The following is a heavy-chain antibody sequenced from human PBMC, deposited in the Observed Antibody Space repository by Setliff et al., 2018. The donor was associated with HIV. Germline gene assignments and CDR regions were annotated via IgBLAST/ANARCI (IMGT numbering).Heavy chain of an antibody. CDR3: ARDIGESDYYYMDV. D-gene: IGHD3-10*01. Sequence: ASVKVSCKASGYMFSGFHIHWVRQAPGQGLEWMGWINPNSGGTNYAQKFQGRVTMTRDTSISTAYMELSRLRSDDTAVYYCARDIGESDYYYMDVWGKGTTVTVSS. V-gene: IGHV1-2*02. CDR2: INPNSGGT. J-gene: IGHJ6*03. CDR1: GYMFSGFH.